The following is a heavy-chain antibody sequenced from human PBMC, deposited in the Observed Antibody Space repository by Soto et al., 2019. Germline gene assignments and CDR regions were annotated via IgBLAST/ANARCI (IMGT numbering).Heavy chain of an antibody. CDR1: GFTFSSYW. CDR3: ARGPIRSSSWYQGNYYYYGMDV. V-gene: IGHV3-74*01. CDR2: INSDGSST. J-gene: IGHJ6*02. D-gene: IGHD6-13*01. Sequence: GGSLRLSCAASGFTFSSYWMHWVRQAPGKGLVWVSRINSDGSSTSYADSVKGRFTISRDNAKNTLYLQMNSLRAEDTAVYYCARGPIRSSSWYQGNYYYYGMDVWGQGTTVTVSS.